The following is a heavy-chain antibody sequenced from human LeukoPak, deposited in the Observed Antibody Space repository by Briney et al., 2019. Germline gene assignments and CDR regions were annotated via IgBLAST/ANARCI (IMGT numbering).Heavy chain of an antibody. CDR3: ARDRHRYSYDSSGYPPY. D-gene: IGHD3-22*01. CDR2: ISGSGGST. V-gene: IGHV3-23*01. CDR1: GFTFSSYG. Sequence: PGGSLRLSCAASGFTFSSYGMSWVRQAPGKGLEWVSAISGSGGSTYYADSVKGRFTISRDNAKNSLYLQMNSLGAEDTAVYYCARDRHRYSYDSSGYPPYWGQGTLVTVSS. J-gene: IGHJ4*02.